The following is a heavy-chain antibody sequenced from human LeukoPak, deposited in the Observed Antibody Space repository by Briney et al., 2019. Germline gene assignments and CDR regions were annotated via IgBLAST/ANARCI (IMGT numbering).Heavy chain of an antibody. CDR2: INHSGST. D-gene: IGHD3-10*01. J-gene: IGHJ4*02. Sequence: SETLSLTCAVYGGSFSGYYWSWIRQPPGKGLEWIGEINHSGSTNYNPSLKSRVTISVDTSKNQFALKLSSVTAADTAVYYCARGWNRMVRGVIGCWGRGTLVTVS. V-gene: IGHV4-34*01. CDR3: ARGWNRMVRGVIGC. CDR1: GGSFSGYY.